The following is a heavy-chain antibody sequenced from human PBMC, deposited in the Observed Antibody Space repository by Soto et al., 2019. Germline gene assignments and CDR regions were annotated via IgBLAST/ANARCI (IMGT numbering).Heavy chain of an antibody. J-gene: IGHJ5*02. D-gene: IGHD2-8*01. V-gene: IGHV1-46*01. CDR2: IKPEDGTT. CDR3: AREIDFGELSYDL. Sequence: QVQLVQSGAEVKKPGASVKVSCEASGFIFTRFYMHWVRQAPGQGPVWLGIIKPEDGTTYYAQSFQGRLIITSDTSTRTVYMEMSGPTSEDTAVYYCAREIDFGELSYDLWGQGTLVTVSS. CDR1: GFIFTRFY.